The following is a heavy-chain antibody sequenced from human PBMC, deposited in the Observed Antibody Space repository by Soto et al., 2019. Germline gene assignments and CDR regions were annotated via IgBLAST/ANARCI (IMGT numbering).Heavy chain of an antibody. Sequence: QVQLVQSGAEVRMPGSSVKVSCKASGGTFSTYPINWVRQAPGQGLEWMGGIIPLFGTTTYAQKFKGRVTITADESTSTAYMELSSLRAEDAAVYYCARGAPHGSSWYFWFAPWGQGTLFTVSS. V-gene: IGHV1-69*01. J-gene: IGHJ5*02. CDR3: ARGAPHGSSWYFWFAP. D-gene: IGHD6-13*01. CDR2: IIPLFGTT. CDR1: GGTFSTYP.